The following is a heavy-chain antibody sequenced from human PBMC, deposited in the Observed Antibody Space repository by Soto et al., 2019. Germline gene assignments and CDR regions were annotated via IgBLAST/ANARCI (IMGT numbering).Heavy chain of an antibody. J-gene: IGHJ4*02. V-gene: IGHV3-74*01. D-gene: IGHD2-15*01. CDR2: INTDGSIT. CDR1: GFTFSSYW. CDR3: TRDSGGRDAY. Sequence: GGSLRLSCAASGFTFSSYWMHWVRQVPGKGLVWVSRINTDGSITSHADSVKGRFTISRDNAKNTLYLQMNSLRADDTAVYYCTRDSGGRDAYWGQGALVTVSS.